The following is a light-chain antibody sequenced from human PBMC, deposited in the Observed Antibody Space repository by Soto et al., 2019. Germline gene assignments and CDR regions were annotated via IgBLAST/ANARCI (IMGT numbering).Light chain of an antibody. CDR3: QHWTDYSWT. CDR2: KTS. Sequence: DIHMTQSPSTLSASVGDIVTITCRASQSVTMWLAWYQQKPGKAPNLLIYKTSSLESGVPSRFSCSGSGTECTLTILSLQPDDFANYHCQHWTDYSWTFGQGTKVEVK. J-gene: IGKJ1*01. V-gene: IGKV1-5*03. CDR1: QSVTMW.